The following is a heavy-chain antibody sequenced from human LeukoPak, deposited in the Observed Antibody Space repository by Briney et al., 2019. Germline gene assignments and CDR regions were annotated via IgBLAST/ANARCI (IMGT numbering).Heavy chain of an antibody. CDR2: ISGSGGST. Sequence: GGSLRLSCAASGFTFSSYAMSWVRQAPGKGLEWVSAISGSGGSTCYADSVKGRFTISRDNSKNTLYLQMNSLRAEDTAVYYCAKDPSYSGSYYDYWGQGTLVTVSS. V-gene: IGHV3-23*01. CDR3: AKDPSYSGSYYDY. CDR1: GFTFSSYA. J-gene: IGHJ4*03. D-gene: IGHD1-26*01.